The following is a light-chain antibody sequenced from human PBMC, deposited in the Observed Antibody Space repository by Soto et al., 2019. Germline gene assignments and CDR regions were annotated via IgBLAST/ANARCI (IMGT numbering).Light chain of an antibody. V-gene: IGKV3-11*01. J-gene: IGKJ5*01. CDR1: QSVSGY. CDR2: ADS. CDR3: QQRYNWPIT. Sequence: EIGLAQYPAPLSLSPGETATLSCRASQSVSGYIGWYQQKPGQAPRLLIYADSNRATGIPARFSGSGSGTDFTLTISSLEPEDFSVYYCQQRYNWPITFGQGTRLEIK.